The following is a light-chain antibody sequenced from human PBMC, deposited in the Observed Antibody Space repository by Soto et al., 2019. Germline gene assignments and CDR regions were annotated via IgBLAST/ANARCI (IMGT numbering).Light chain of an antibody. CDR1: QSVSSSY. J-gene: IGKJ4*01. CDR3: QQYGSSPLT. CDR2: DAS. Sequence: EIVLTQSPGTLSLSPGERATLSCRASQSVSSSYLVWYQQKPGQAPRLLIFDASNRATGIPDRFSGSGSGTDFTLTISRLEPEDFAVYYCQQYGSSPLTFGGGNKVEIK. V-gene: IGKV3-20*01.